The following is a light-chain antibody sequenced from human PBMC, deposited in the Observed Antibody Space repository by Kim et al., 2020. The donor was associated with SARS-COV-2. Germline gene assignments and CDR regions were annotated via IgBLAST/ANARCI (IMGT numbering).Light chain of an antibody. CDR1: QSIASN. CDR3: QQYHDWRT. CDR2: GAS. Sequence: LSVSPGERATLSCRASQSIASNLAWYQQKPGQAPRLLISGASTRATGIPARFSGSGSGTEFTLTISSLQSEDFAVYYCQQYHDWRTFGQGTKLEI. J-gene: IGKJ2*02. V-gene: IGKV3-15*01.